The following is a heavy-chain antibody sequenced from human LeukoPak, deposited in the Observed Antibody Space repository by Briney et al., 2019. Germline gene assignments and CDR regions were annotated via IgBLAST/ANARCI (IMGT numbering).Heavy chain of an antibody. CDR3: ARERGIFGVVIPFDY. J-gene: IGHJ4*02. D-gene: IGHD3-3*01. Sequence: GGSLRPSCAASGFTFSSYGMHWVRQAPGKGLEWVAVIWYDGSNKYYADSVKGRFTISRDNSKNTLYLQMNSLRAEDTAVYYCARERGIFGVVIPFDYWGQGTLVTVSS. CDR1: GFTFSSYG. V-gene: IGHV3-33*01. CDR2: IWYDGSNK.